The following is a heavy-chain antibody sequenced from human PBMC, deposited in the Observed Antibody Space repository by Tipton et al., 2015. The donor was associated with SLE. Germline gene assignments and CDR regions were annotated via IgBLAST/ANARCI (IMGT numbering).Heavy chain of an antibody. Sequence: SLRLSCAASGFTFDDYTMHWVRQAPGKGLEWVSLISWDGGSTYYADSVKGRFTISRDNAKNSLYLQMNSLRAEDTALYYCATGDGDYEAVAFDIWGQGTMVTVSS. CDR3: ATGDGDYEAVAFDI. D-gene: IGHD3-22*01. V-gene: IGHV3-43*01. J-gene: IGHJ3*02. CDR1: GFTFDDYT. CDR2: ISWDGGST.